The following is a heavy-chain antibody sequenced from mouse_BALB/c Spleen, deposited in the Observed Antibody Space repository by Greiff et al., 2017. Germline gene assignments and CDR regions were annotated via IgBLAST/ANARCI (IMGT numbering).Heavy chain of an antibody. J-gene: IGHJ4*01. CDR2: IYPGDGDT. CDR1: GYTFTSYW. V-gene: IGHV1-87*01. D-gene: IGHD1-1*01. CDR3: ARRVYYYGSSYAMDY. Sequence: VQLQQSGAELARPGASVKLSCKASGYTFTSYWMQWVKQRPGQGLEWIGAIYPGDGDTRYTQKFKGKATLTADKSSSTAYMQLSSLASEDSAVYYCARRVYYYGSSYAMDYWGQGTSVTVSS.